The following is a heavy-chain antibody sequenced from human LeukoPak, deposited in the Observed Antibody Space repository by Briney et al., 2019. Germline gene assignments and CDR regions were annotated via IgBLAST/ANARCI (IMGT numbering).Heavy chain of an antibody. J-gene: IGHJ6*03. D-gene: IGHD6-19*01. CDR3: ARASRIAVAGTNYYYYYMDV. Sequence: ASVKVSCKASGYTFTSYYMHWVRQAPGQGLEWMGWINPNSGGTNYAQKFQGRVTMTRDTSISTAYMELSRLRSDDTAVYYCARASRIAVAGTNYYYYYMDVWGKGTTVTVSS. V-gene: IGHV1-2*02. CDR1: GYTFTSYY. CDR2: INPNSGGT.